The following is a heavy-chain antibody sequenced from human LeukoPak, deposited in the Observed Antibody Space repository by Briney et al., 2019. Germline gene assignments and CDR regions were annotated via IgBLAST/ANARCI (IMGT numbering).Heavy chain of an antibody. J-gene: IGHJ4*02. CDR2: INPNSGGT. V-gene: IGHV1-2*06. CDR1: GYTFTGYY. CDR3: ARVPPYRYSYGPFDY. D-gene: IGHD5-18*01. Sequence: ASVKVSCKVSGYTFTGYYMHWVRQAPGQGLEWMERINPNSGGTNYAQKFQGRVTMTRDTSISTAYMELSRLRSDDTAVYYCARVPPYRYSYGPFDYWGQGTLVTVSS.